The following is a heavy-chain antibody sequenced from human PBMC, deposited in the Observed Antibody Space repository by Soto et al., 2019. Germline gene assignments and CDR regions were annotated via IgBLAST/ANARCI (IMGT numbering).Heavy chain of an antibody. CDR2: IKSKTDGGTT. V-gene: IGHV3-15*07. CDR3: TTGGCSSTSCYRYYYYGMDV. Sequence: GGSLRLSCAASGFTFSNAWMNWVRQAPGKGLEWVGRIKSKTDGGTTDYAAPGKGRLTISKDDSKNTLYLQMNSLKTEDTAVYYCTTGGCSSTSCYRYYYYGMDVWGQGTTVTVSS. CDR1: GFTFSNAW. D-gene: IGHD2-2*01. J-gene: IGHJ6*02.